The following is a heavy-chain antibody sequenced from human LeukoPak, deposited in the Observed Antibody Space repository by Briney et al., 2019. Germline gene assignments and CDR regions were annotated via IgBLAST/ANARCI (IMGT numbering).Heavy chain of an antibody. Sequence: PGRSLRLSCAASGFTFDDYAMHWVRQAPGKGLEWVSGISWNSGSIGYADSVKGRFTISRDNAKNSLYLQMNSLRAGDTALYYCANTGYYSIADAFDIWGQGTMVTVSS. CDR1: GFTFDDYA. CDR2: ISWNSGSI. J-gene: IGHJ3*02. CDR3: ANTGYYSIADAFDI. D-gene: IGHD3-22*01. V-gene: IGHV3-9*01.